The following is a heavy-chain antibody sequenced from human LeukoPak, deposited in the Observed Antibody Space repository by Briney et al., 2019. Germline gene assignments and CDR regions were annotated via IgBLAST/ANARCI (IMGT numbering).Heavy chain of an antibody. CDR3: ATYKNWVAGDV. CDR2: INKEGNEE. CDR1: GFTLKDYW. J-gene: IGHJ6*02. D-gene: IGHD7-27*01. Sequence: GGSLRLSCAASGFTLKDYWVSWVRQAPGKGPEWVANINKEGNEEHFVDSVKGRFTVSRDNAKNSLFLQMNSLRVEDTAVYYCATYKNWVAGDVWGQGTTVSVSS. V-gene: IGHV3-7*01.